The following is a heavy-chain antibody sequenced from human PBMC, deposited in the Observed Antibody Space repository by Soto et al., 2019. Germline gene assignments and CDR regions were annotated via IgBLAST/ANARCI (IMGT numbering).Heavy chain of an antibody. D-gene: IGHD6-6*01. Sequence: EVQLLESGGGLVQPGESLRLSCAASGFTFSSYAMSWVRQAPGKGLEWVSVISGSDDSTYYADSVKGRFTISRDNSKNTLYPQRNSLRAEGTAVYYCAKRSSSSTLDYWGQGTLVPFSS. CDR3: AKRSSSSTLDY. CDR2: ISGSDDST. CDR1: GFTFSSYA. V-gene: IGHV3-23*01. J-gene: IGHJ4*02.